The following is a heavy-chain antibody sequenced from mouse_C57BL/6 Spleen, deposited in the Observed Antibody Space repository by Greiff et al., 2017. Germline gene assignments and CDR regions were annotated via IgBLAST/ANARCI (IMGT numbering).Heavy chain of an antibody. D-gene: IGHD1-1*01. V-gene: IGHV1-81*01. CDR1: GYTFTSYG. J-gene: IGHJ4*01. Sequence: VQLQQSGAELARPGASVKLSCKASGYTFTSYGISWVKQRTGQGLEWIGEIYPRSGNTYYNEKFKGKATLTADKSSSTAYMELRSLTSEDSAVYFCARKGYGSSDYAMDYWGQGTSVTVSS. CDR3: ARKGYGSSDYAMDY. CDR2: IYPRSGNT.